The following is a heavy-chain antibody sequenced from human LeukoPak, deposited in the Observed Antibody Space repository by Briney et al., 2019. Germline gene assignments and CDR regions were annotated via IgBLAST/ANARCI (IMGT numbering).Heavy chain of an antibody. Sequence: GGSLRLSCSASGFTFTTYGMNWVRQAPGKGLEWVSGIGGSGTRTYYADSVKGRFTISRDNSKNTLYLQMNSLRAEDTAVYYCARRAGAYSHPYDYWGQGTLVTVSS. D-gene: IGHD4/OR15-4a*01. J-gene: IGHJ4*02. V-gene: IGHV3-23*01. CDR3: ARRAGAYSHPYDY. CDR2: IGGSGTRT. CDR1: GFTFTTYG.